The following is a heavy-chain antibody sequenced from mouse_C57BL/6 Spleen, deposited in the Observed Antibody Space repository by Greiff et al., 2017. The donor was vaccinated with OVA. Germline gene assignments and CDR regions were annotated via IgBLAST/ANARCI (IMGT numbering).Heavy chain of an antibody. V-gene: IGHV1-52*01. D-gene: IGHD1-1*01. Sequence: QVQLQQPGAELVRPGSSVKLSCKASGYTFTSYWMHWVKQRPIQGLEWIGNIDPSDSETHYNQKFKDKATLTVDKSSSTAYMQLSSLTSEDSAVYYRARLNYGSSLAWFAYWGQGTLVTVSA. CDR1: GYTFTSYW. J-gene: IGHJ3*01. CDR2: IDPSDSET. CDR3: ARLNYGSSLAWFAY.